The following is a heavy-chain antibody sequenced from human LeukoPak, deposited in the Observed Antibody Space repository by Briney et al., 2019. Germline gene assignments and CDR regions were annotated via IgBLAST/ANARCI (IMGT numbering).Heavy chain of an antibody. Sequence: PGGSLRLSCAASGFTFSNYAMYWVRQAPGKGLEWVAVISSDGSNKYYADSVKGRFTISRDNSKNTLYLQMNSLRTEDTAVYYCARWITYSSSSDDYWGQGTLVTVSS. CDR2: ISSDGSNK. J-gene: IGHJ4*02. D-gene: IGHD6-6*01. CDR3: ARWITYSSSSDDY. CDR1: GFTFSNYA. V-gene: IGHV3-30-3*01.